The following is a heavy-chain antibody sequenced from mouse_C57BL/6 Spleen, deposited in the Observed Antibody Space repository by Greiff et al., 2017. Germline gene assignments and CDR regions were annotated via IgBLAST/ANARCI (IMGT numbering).Heavy chain of an antibody. J-gene: IGHJ4*01. CDR1: GFSLTSHG. Sequence: QVHVKQSGPGLVAPSQSLSITCTVSGFSLTSHGVSWVRQPPGKGLEWLGVIWGDGSTNYHSALISRLSISKDNSKCQVFLKLNRLQTDDTATYYSAKLGYSNYDYYAMDYWGQGTSVTVSS. D-gene: IGHD2-5*01. V-gene: IGHV2-3*01. CDR3: AKLGYSNYDYYAMDY. CDR2: IWGDGST.